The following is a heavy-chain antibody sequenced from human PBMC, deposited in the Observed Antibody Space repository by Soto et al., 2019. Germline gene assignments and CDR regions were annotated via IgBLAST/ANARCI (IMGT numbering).Heavy chain of an antibody. CDR1: GGSISSYY. D-gene: IGHD2-15*01. CDR3: ARALGCSGGSCYVGNAFDI. J-gene: IGHJ3*02. Sequence: PSETLSLTCTVSGGSISSYYWSWIRQPPGKGLEWIGYIYYSGSTNYNPSLKSRVTISVDTSKNQFSLKLSSVTAADTAVYYCARALGCSGGSCYVGNAFDIWGQGTMVTVSS. CDR2: IYYSGST. V-gene: IGHV4-59*01.